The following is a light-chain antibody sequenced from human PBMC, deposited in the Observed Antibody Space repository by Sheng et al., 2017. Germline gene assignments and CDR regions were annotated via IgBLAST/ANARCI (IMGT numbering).Light chain of an antibody. CDR1: QDISHY. CDR2: DAS. V-gene: IGKV1-27*01. Sequence: DVQMTQSPSSLSASVGARVTISCRASQDISHYLAWYQQKPGKVPELLIYDASTLQSGVPSRFSGSGSGADFTLTISSLEPEDVATYYCQNYERGLFTFGPGTKVDLK. CDR3: QNYERGLFT. J-gene: IGKJ3*01.